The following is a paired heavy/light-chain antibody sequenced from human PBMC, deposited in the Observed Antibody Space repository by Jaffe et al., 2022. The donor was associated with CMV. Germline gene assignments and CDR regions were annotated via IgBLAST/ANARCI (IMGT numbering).Heavy chain of an antibody. D-gene: IGHD3-22*01. CDR3: ARVGAYDSSGYYWRLPKVHYFDY. CDR1: GYTFTGYY. V-gene: IGHV1-2*02. J-gene: IGHJ4*02. CDR2: INPNSGGT. Sequence: QVQLVQSGAEVKKPGASVKVSCKASGYTFTGYYMHWVRQAPGQGLEWMGWINPNSGGTNYAQKFQGRVTMTRDTSISTAYMELSRLRSDDTAVYYCARVGAYDSSGYYWRLPKVHYFDYWGQGTLVTVSS.
Light chain of an antibody. CDR1: QSVSSSY. V-gene: IGKV3-20*01. CDR3: QQYGSPVT. Sequence: EIVLTQSPGTLSLSPGERATLSCRASQSVSSSYLAWYQQKPGQAPRLLIYGASSRATGIPDRFSGSGSGTDFTLTISRLEPEDFAVYYCQQYGSPVTFGQGTRLEIK. CDR2: GAS. J-gene: IGKJ5*01.